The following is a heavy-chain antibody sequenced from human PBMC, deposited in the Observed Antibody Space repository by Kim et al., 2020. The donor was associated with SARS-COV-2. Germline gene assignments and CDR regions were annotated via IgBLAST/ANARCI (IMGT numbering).Heavy chain of an antibody. D-gene: IGHD6-13*01. CDR3: ARDMRAAAATGSNYYYYGMDV. Sequence: SVKVSCKASGGTFSSYAISWVRQAPGQGLEWMGGIIPIFGTANYAQKFQGRVTITADESTSTAYMELSSLRSEDTAVYYCARDMRAAAATGSNYYYYGMDVWGQGTTVTVSS. V-gene: IGHV1-69*13. CDR1: GGTFSSYA. CDR2: IIPIFGTA. J-gene: IGHJ6*02.